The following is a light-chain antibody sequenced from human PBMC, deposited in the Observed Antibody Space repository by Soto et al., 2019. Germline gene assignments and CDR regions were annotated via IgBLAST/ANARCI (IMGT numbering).Light chain of an antibody. CDR2: DAS. V-gene: IGKV3-11*01. CDR3: QQRSNWTWT. J-gene: IGKJ1*01. Sequence: EIVLRQSPATLSLSPGERATLSCRASQSVSRYLAWYQQKRGQAPRLXIYDASNRDTGIPARFSGSGSGTEFTRTISSLEPEDFAVYYCQQRSNWTWTFGQGTKVDIK. CDR1: QSVSRY.